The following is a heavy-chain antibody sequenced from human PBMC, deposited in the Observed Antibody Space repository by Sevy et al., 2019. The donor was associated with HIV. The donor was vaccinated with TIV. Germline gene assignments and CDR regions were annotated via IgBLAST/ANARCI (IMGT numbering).Heavy chain of an antibody. CDR1: GDSINTYY. CDR2: VSHSGNT. J-gene: IGHJ4*02. CDR3: ARLRWDLVVVPGATSGCYFDS. D-gene: IGHD2-2*01. V-gene: IGHV4-59*08. Sequence: SETLSLTCTVSGDSINTYYWSWIRQPPGKGLEWIGYVSHSGNTNYNPSLKSRVSMSVDTSTNQFSLNVKSVTAADTAVYYCARLRWDLVVVPGATSGCYFDSWGQGTLVTVSS.